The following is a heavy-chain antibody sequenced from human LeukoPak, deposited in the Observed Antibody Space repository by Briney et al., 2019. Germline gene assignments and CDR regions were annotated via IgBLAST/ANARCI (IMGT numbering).Heavy chain of an antibody. CDR3: ARQIAYYYDSSGYYTTDH. CDR1: GFTFSSYG. CDR2: IYYDGSDK. V-gene: IGHV3-33*01. D-gene: IGHD3-22*01. J-gene: IGHJ5*02. Sequence: GRSLRLSCAASGFTFSSYGMHWVRQAPGKGLEWVAIIYYDGSDKYYADSVKGRFTISRDNSKDTLYLQMNSLRAEDTAVYYCARQIAYYYDSSGYYTTDHWGQGTLVTVSS.